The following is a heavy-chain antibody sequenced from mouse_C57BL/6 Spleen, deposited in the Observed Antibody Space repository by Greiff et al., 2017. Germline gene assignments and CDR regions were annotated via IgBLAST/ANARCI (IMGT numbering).Heavy chain of an antibody. D-gene: IGHD1-1*01. J-gene: IGHJ2*01. CDR2: IYPGDGDT. CDR1: GYAFSSYW. Sequence: QVHVKQSGAELVKPGASVKISCKASGYAFSSYWMNWVKQRPGKGLEWIGQIYPGDGDTNYNGKFKGNATLTADKSSSTAYMQLSSLTSEDSAVYFCARYESSYPVDYWGQGTTLTVSS. CDR3: ARYESSYPVDY. V-gene: IGHV1-80*01.